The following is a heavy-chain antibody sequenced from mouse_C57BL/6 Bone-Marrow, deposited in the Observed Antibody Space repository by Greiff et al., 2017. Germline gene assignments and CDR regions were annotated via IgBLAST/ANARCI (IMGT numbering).Heavy chain of an antibody. Sequence: VQLVESGAELAKPGASVKLSCKASGYTFTSYWMHWVKQRPGQGLEWIGYINPSSGYTKYNQKFKDKATLPADKSSSTAYMQLSSLTYEDSAVYYCARDSGDSWFAYWGQGTLVTVSA. J-gene: IGHJ3*01. CDR2: INPSSGYT. D-gene: IGHD1-3*01. V-gene: IGHV1-7*01. CDR3: ARDSGDSWFAY. CDR1: GYTFTSYW.